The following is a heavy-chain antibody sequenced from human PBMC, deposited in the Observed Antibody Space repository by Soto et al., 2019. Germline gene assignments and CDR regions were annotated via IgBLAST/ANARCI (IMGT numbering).Heavy chain of an antibody. J-gene: IGHJ6*02. CDR2: INHSGST. V-gene: IGHV4-34*01. CDR3: ARERAPFGFLGRLFPSSPYYYYGMDV. CDR1: GGSFSGYY. Sequence: SETLSLTCAVYGGSFSGYYWSWIRQPPGKGLGWIGEINHSGSTNYNPSLKSRVTISVDTSKNQFSLKLSSVTAADTAVYYCARERAPFGFLGRLFPSSPYYYYGMDVWGQGTTVTV. D-gene: IGHD3-3*01.